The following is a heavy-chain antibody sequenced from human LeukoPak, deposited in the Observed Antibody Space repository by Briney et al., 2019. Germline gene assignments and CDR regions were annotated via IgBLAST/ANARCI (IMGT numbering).Heavy chain of an antibody. J-gene: IGHJ4*02. V-gene: IGHV1-18*01. Sequence: ASVKVSYKASGYTFTSYGISWVRQAPGQGLEWMGWISAYNGNTNCAQKLQGRVTMTTDTSTSTAYMELRSLRSDDTAVYYCARESWFGGLDGYWGQGTLVTVSS. CDR2: ISAYNGNT. CDR3: ARESWFGGLDGY. D-gene: IGHD3-10*01. CDR1: GYTFTSYG.